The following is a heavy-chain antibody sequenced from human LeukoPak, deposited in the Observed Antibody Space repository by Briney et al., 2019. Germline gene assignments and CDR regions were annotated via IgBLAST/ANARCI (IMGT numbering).Heavy chain of an antibody. Sequence: PSETLSLTCTVSGGSIITDNSYWAWIRQPAGKGLEWIGRIYPSGSTDYSPSLKSRPSISIDTSNNQFSLTLTSVTAADTAVYFCARVFWKSGGYLDYWGQGILVTVSS. CDR3: ARVFWKSGGYLDY. J-gene: IGHJ4*02. CDR2: IYPSGST. V-gene: IGHV4-61*02. D-gene: IGHD2-15*01. CDR1: GGSIITDNSY.